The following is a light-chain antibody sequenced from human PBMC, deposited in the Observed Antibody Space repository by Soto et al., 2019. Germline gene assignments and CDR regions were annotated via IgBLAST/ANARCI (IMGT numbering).Light chain of an antibody. CDR1: SSDVGGYKY. V-gene: IGLV2-14*01. J-gene: IGLJ1*01. CDR3: SSYTSSSTLV. CDR2: EVS. Sequence: QSAMTQPASVSGSPGQSITISCTGNSSDVGGYKYVSWYQQHPGKAPKLMIYEVSYRPSGVSNRFSGSKSGSTASLTISGLQSEDEADYYCSSYTSSSTLVFGTGTKLTVL.